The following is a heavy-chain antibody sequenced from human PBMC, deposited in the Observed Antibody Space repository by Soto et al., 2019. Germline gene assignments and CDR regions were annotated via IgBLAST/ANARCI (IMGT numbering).Heavy chain of an antibody. CDR3: ARALTYYYDIDY. CDR2: ISGSGGST. Sequence: GGSLRLSCAASGFTFSSSAMSWVRQAPGKGLEWVSTISGSGGSTYYADSVKGRFTISRDNAKNMLHLQMNSLRAEDTAVYYCARALTYYYDIDYWGQGTLVTVSS. CDR1: GFTFSSSA. J-gene: IGHJ4*02. D-gene: IGHD3-22*01. V-gene: IGHV3-23*01.